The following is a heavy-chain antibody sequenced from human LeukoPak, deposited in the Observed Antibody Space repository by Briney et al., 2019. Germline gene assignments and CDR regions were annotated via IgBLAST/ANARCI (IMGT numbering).Heavy chain of an antibody. CDR3: ARDLARGITMVRGVPCY. Sequence: ASVKVSCKASGYTFTGYYMHWVRQAPGQGLEWMGWINPNSGGTNYAQKFQGRVTMTRGTSISTAYMELSRLRSDDTAVYYCARDLARGITMVRGVPCYWGQGTLVTVSS. J-gene: IGHJ4*02. V-gene: IGHV1-2*02. CDR2: INPNSGGT. CDR1: GYTFTGYY. D-gene: IGHD3-10*01.